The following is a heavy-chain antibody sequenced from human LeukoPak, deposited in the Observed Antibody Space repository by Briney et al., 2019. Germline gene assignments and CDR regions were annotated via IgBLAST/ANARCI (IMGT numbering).Heavy chain of an antibody. V-gene: IGHV1-24*01. D-gene: IGHD1-26*01. Sequence: ASVKVSCKVSGYTLTELSMHWVRQAPGKGLEWMGGFDPGDGETIYAQKFQGRVTMTEDTSTDTAYMELSSLRSEDTAVYYCATGVSFALGAYYFDYWGQGTLVTVSS. CDR1: GYTLTELS. CDR2: FDPGDGET. CDR3: ATGVSFALGAYYFDY. J-gene: IGHJ4*02.